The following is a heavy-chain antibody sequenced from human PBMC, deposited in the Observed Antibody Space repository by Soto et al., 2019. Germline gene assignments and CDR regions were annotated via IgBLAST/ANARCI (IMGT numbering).Heavy chain of an antibody. V-gene: IGHV4-30-4*01. CDR1: GGSISSGDYY. CDR2: IYYSGST. Sequence: SETLSLTCTVSGGSISSGDYYWSWIRQPPGKGLEWIGYIYYSGSTYYNPSLKSRVTISVDTSKNQFSLKLSSVTAADTAVYYCARSTSYYDSSGYYYDPWFDPWGQGTLVTV. D-gene: IGHD3-22*01. CDR3: ARSTSYYDSSGYYYDPWFDP. J-gene: IGHJ5*02.